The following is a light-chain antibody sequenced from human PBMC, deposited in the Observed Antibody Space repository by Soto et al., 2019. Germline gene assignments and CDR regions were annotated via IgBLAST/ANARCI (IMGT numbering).Light chain of an antibody. CDR3: QQYYTSPLT. CDR1: QSLLYRSNNRNY. Sequence: DIEMTQSPESLAVSLGERATINCKSNQSLLYRSNNRNYLAWYQQKPRQPPRLLVHWASTRESGVPDRFSGSRSATDFTLTISGLQAEDVAVYYCQQYYTSPLTFGPGTKVHLK. CDR2: WAS. V-gene: IGKV4-1*01. J-gene: IGKJ3*01.